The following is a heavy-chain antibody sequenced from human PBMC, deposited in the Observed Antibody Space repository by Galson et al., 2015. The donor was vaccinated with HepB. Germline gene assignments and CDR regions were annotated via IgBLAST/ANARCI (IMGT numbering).Heavy chain of an antibody. Sequence: QSGAEVKRSGESLKISCKGPGYSFTSYYIAWVRQMPGKGLEWMGIVYPGDSDTTYNPSFQGQVTISADRSVGTAYLQWNSLKASDTAIYYCARVWLYYFDFWGQGTLVTVSS. CDR1: GYSFTSYY. CDR3: ARVWLYYFDF. V-gene: IGHV5-51*01. CDR2: VYPGDSDT. J-gene: IGHJ4*02. D-gene: IGHD5-12*01.